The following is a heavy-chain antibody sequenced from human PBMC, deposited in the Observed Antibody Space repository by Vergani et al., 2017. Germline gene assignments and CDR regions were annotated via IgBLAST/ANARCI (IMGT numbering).Heavy chain of an antibody. CDR1: GYTFTSYA. CDR3: AILDSSGYQLVFDY. D-gene: IGHD3-22*01. CDR2: INAGNGNT. J-gene: IGHJ4*02. Sequence: QVQLVQSGAEVKKPGASVKVSCKASGYTFTSYAMHWVRQAPAQRLEWMGWINAGNGNTKYSQKFQGRVTITRDTSASTAYMELSSLRSEDTAVYYCAILDSSGYQLVFDYWGQGTLVTVSS. V-gene: IGHV1-3*01.